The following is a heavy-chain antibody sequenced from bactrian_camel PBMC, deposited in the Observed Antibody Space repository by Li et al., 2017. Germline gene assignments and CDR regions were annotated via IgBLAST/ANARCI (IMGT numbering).Heavy chain of an antibody. D-gene: IGHD6*01. V-gene: IGHV3-2*01. CDR3: ATVSNPVRGSWSDLAYNY. CDR2: IYTDGSGP. J-gene: IGHJ4*01. Sequence: VQLVESGGGLVKPGGSLTMSCAASDTTFGTYDMTWVRQAPGKGLEWVSSIYTDGSGPYYADFVKGRFTISRGNAKNTVHLQMNSLKSEDTARYYCATVSNPVRGSWSDLAYNYWGQGTQVTVS. CDR1: DTTFGTYD.